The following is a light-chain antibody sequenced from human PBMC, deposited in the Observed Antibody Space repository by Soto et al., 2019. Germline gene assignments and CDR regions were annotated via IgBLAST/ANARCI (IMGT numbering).Light chain of an antibody. CDR1: QSISSW. CDR2: DAS. Sequence: DIQMTQSPSTLSATAGDRVTITCRASQSISSWLAWYQQKPGKAPKLLIYDASNLESGVPSRFSGRGSGTEFTLTISNLQPDDIATYYCQQYENYWTFGQGTKVEIK. V-gene: IGKV1-5*01. CDR3: QQYENYWT. J-gene: IGKJ1*01.